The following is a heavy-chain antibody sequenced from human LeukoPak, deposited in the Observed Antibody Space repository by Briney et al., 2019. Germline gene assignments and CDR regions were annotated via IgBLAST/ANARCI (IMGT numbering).Heavy chain of an antibody. CDR2: TRNKANSYTT. CDR3: AKLEAPQGQGELLPNMATYFDY. V-gene: IGHV3-72*01. J-gene: IGHJ4*02. CDR1: GFTFSDHY. Sequence: GGSLRLSCAASGFTFSDHYMDWVRQAPGKGLEWVGRTRNKANSYTTEYAASVKGRFTISRDDSKNSLYLQMNSLKTEDTAVYYCAKLEAPQGQGELLPNMATYFDYWGQGTLVTVSS. D-gene: IGHD3-10*01.